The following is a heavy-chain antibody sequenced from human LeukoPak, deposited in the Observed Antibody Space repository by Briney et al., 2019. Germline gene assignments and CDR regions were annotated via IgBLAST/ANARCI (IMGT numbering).Heavy chain of an antibody. D-gene: IGHD3-3*01. V-gene: IGHV1-2*02. CDR1: GYTFTGYY. CDR3: ARAYDFWSGYSYYYYYGMDV. J-gene: IGHJ6*02. Sequence: ASVKVSCKASGYTFTGYYMHWVRQAPGQGLEGMGWINPNSGGTNYAQKFQGRVTMTRDTSISTAYMELSRLRSDDTAVYYCARAYDFWSGYSYYYYYGMDVWGQGTTVTVSS. CDR2: INPNSGGT.